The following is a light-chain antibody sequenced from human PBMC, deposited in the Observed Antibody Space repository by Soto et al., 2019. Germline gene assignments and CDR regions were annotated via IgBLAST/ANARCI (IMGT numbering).Light chain of an antibody. V-gene: IGKV3-15*01. Sequence: EIVMPQSPATLSVSPGERATLSCRASQSVSSNLAWYQQKPGQAPRLLIYGASTRATGIPARFSGSVSGTEFTLTISSLQSEDFAVYYGQQYNNWPPYTVGQGNKLEIK. J-gene: IGKJ2*01. CDR1: QSVSSN. CDR2: GAS. CDR3: QQYNNWPPYT.